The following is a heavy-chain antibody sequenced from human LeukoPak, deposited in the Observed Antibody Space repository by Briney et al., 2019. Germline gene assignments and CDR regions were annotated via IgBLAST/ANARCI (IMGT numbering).Heavy chain of an antibody. CDR3: ARGMVRGVRGPFDI. CDR2: IYYSGST. CDR1: GGSISSSSYY. V-gene: IGHV4-39*07. J-gene: IGHJ3*02. D-gene: IGHD3-10*01. Sequence: SETLSLTCTVSGGSISSSSYYWAWIRQPPGQGLEWIRSIYYSGSTYYNPSLKSRVTISVDTSKNQFSLKPSSVTAADTAVYYCARGMVRGVRGPFDIWGQGTMVTVSS.